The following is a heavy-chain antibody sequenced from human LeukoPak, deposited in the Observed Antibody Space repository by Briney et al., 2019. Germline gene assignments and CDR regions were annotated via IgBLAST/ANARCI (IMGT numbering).Heavy chain of an antibody. V-gene: IGHV1-2*02. D-gene: IGHD6-19*01. CDR2: INPNSGGT. Sequence: GGSLRLSCAASGFTFSSYAMHWVRQAPGQGLEWMGWINPNSGGTNYAQKFQGRVTMTRDTSISTAYMELSRLRSDDTAVYYCARGSRRAVAGRFDYWGQGTLVTVSS. J-gene: IGHJ4*02. CDR1: GFTFSSYA. CDR3: ARGSRRAVAGRFDY.